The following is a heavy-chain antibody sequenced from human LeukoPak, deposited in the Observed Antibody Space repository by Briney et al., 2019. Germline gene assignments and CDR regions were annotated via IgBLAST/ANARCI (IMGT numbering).Heavy chain of an antibody. CDR3: ARDREPYYFDY. CDR1: GGSISSGGYY. D-gene: IGHD1-14*01. CDR2: IYHSGST. V-gene: IGHV4-30-2*01. J-gene: IGHJ4*02. Sequence: PSQTLSLTCTVSGGSISSGGYYWSWIRQPPGKGLEWIGYIYHSGSTYYNPSLKSRVTISVDRSKNQFSLKLSSVTAADTAVYCCARDREPYYFDYWGQGTLVTVSS.